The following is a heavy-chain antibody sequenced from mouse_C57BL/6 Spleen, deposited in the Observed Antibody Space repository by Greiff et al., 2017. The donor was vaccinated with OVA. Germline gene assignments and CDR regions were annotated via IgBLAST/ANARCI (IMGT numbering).Heavy chain of an antibody. CDR1: GYSITSGYY. Sequence: ESGPGLVKPSQSLSLTCSVTGYSITSGYYWNWIRQFPGNKLEWMGYISYDGSNNYNPSLKNRISITRDTSKNQFFLKLNSVTTEDTATYYCAMIYYDYDDAMDYWGQGTSVTVSS. V-gene: IGHV3-6*01. CDR2: ISYDGSN. D-gene: IGHD2-4*01. CDR3: AMIYYDYDDAMDY. J-gene: IGHJ4*01.